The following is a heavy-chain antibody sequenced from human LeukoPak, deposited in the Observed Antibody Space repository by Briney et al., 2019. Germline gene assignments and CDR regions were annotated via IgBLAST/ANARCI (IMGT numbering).Heavy chain of an antibody. CDR1: GFTFSSYA. V-gene: IGHV3-23*01. J-gene: IGHJ1*01. D-gene: IGHD3-22*01. Sequence: QSGGSLRLSCAASGFTFSSYATSWVRQAPGKGLEWVLAISGSGGSTYYADFVKGRFTISRDNSKNTLYLQMNSLRAEDTAVYYCAADRERDPSCYYLVGGQGTLITVSS. CDR3: AADRERDPSCYYLV. CDR2: ISGSGGST.